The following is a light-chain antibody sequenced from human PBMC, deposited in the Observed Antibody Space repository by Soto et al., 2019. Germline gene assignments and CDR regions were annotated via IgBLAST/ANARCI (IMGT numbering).Light chain of an antibody. V-gene: IGKV1-27*01. Sequence: DIQMTQSPSSLSASVGDRVTITCRASQDISNYLAWYQQKPVKVPKLLIYAASTLQSGVPSRFSGSGSGTDFTLTISSLQPEDVATYYCQKYNSAPRTFGGGTKVEIK. CDR1: QDISNY. CDR2: AAS. J-gene: IGKJ4*01. CDR3: QKYNSAPRT.